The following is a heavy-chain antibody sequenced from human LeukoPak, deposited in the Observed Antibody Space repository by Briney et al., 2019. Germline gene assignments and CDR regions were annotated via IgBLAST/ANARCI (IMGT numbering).Heavy chain of an antibody. D-gene: IGHD3-22*01. V-gene: IGHV4-39*07. Sequence: SETLSLTCTVSGGSISSSSYYWGWIRQPPGKGLEWIGSIYYSGSTYYNPSLKSRVTISIDSSKNQFSLKLSSVTAADTAVYYCARDRYYYDSSARYFDYWGQGTLVTVSS. CDR3: ARDRYYYDSSARYFDY. CDR2: IYYSGST. J-gene: IGHJ4*02. CDR1: GGSISSSSYY.